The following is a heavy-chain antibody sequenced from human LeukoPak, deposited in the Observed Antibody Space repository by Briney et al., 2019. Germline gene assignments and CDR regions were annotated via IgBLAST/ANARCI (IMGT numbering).Heavy chain of an antibody. CDR1: GFTFSSYW. J-gene: IGHJ3*02. CDR3: ARTYYSFDAFDI. V-gene: IGHV3-74*03. D-gene: IGHD2-21*01. CDR2: IDSGGRGM. Sequence: GGSLRLSCAASGFTFSSYWLHWVRQTPGKGLVWVSRIDSGGRGMTYADPVKGRFTISRDNAKNTLYLQMNSLTAEDTAVYYCARTYYSFDAFDIWGQGTMVTVSS.